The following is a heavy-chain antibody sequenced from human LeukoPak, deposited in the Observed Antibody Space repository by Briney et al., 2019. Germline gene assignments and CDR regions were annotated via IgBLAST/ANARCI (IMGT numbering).Heavy chain of an antibody. CDR2: IYGSGGT. D-gene: IGHD3-10*01. V-gene: IGHV4-59*08. Sequence: SETLSLTCTVSGGSISSYYWSWIRQPPGKGLEWIGYIYGSGGTNYNPSLKSRVTISVDTSKKQFSLKLSSVTAADTAVYYCARLKRGVGTYYYGMDVWGQGTTVTVSS. CDR3: ARLKRGVGTYYYGMDV. CDR1: GGSISSYY. J-gene: IGHJ6*02.